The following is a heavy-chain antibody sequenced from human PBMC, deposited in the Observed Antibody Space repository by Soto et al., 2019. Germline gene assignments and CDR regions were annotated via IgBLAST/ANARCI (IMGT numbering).Heavy chain of an antibody. Sequence: EVQLVESGGGLVQPGRSLRLSCAASGFSFDDYAMYWVRQAPGKGLEWVSVISRNSRSICYADSVKGRFTISRDNGKNAMNLQMNRMRAEDAELYYGANGGSGSFIAPAGAVNCFAPWGQGTLVTVSS. CDR1: GFSFDDYA. CDR3: ANGGSGSFIAPAGAVNCFAP. J-gene: IGHJ5*01. CDR2: ISRNSRSI. V-gene: IGHV3-9*01. D-gene: IGHD6-13*01.